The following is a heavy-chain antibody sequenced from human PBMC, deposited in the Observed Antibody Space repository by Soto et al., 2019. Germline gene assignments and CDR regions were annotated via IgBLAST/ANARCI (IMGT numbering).Heavy chain of an antibody. CDR1: GYTFTSYY. CDR2: INPSGGST. J-gene: IGHJ4*02. V-gene: IGHV1-46*01. Sequence: ASVKVSCKASGYTFTSYYMHWVRQAPGQGLEWMGIINPSGGSTSYAQKFQGRVTRTRDTSTSTVYMELSSRRSEDTAVYYCALLPLYYYDSRGYYNPTANDYWGQGTLVTVSS. CDR3: ALLPLYYYDSRGYYNPTANDY. D-gene: IGHD3-22*01.